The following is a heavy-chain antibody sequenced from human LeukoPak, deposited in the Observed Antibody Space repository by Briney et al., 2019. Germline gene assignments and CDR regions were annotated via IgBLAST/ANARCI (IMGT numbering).Heavy chain of an antibody. CDR1: GVSINNPDYC. D-gene: IGHD2-15*01. CDR3: ARAGSSGPYCTDGSRYGMDV. J-gene: IGHJ6*02. V-gene: IGHV4-30-4*08. Sequence: SQTLSLTCTVSGVSINNPDYCWSWVRQPPGKGLEWVGYGYCNGRTYYNPSLRSRLTMAVDTSNNQLSLELSSMTAADTAVYYCARAGSSGPYCTDGSRYGMDVWGQGTTVTVSS. CDR2: GYCNGRT.